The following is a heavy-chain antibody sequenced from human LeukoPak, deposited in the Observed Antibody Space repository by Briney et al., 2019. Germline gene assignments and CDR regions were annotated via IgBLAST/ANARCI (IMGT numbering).Heavy chain of an antibody. D-gene: IGHD3-9*01. Sequence: GASVKVSCKASGYTFTSYDINWVRQATGQGLEWMGWMNPNSGNTGYAQKFQGRVTMTRNTSISTAYMELSSLRSEDTAVYYCARDLESLYYDISNWFDPWGQGTLVTVSS. CDR2: MNPNSGNT. CDR1: GYTFTSYD. V-gene: IGHV1-8*01. J-gene: IGHJ5*02. CDR3: ARDLESLYYDISNWFDP.